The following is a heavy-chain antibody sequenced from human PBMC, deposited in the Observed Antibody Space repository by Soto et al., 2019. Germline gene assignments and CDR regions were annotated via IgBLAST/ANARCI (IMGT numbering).Heavy chain of an antibody. CDR1: GFIFSGYS. Sequence: GGSLRLSCAASGFIFSGYSMNWVRQAPGKGLEWISSINGGSSCIYYADSVKGRFTISRDNSKNTLYLQMNSLRAEDTAVYYCAKQGVAGQKYFDYWGQGTLVTVSS. V-gene: IGHV3-23*01. CDR2: INGGSSCI. J-gene: IGHJ4*02. CDR3: AKQGVAGQKYFDY. D-gene: IGHD6-19*01.